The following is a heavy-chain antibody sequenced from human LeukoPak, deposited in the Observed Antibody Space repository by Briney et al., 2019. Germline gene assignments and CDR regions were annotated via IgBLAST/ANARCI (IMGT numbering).Heavy chain of an antibody. D-gene: IGHD3-9*01. CDR3: ARDLYDILTGYLYYGMDV. CDR1: GFTFSSYT. V-gene: IGHV3-21*01. J-gene: IGHJ6*02. Sequence: PGGSLRLSCAVSGFTFSSYTMNWVRQAPGKGLEWVSCIGSSSNYIHYADSVKGRFTISRDNAKNSLYLQMNSLRAEDTAVYYCARDLYDILTGYLYYGMDVWGQGTTVTVSS. CDR2: IGSSSNYI.